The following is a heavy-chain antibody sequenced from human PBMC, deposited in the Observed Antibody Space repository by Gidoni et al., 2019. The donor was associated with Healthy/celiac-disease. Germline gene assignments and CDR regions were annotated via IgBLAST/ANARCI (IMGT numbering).Heavy chain of an antibody. CDR3: ARGPYNWNNEGAFDI. CDR2: IWYDGSNK. J-gene: IGHJ3*02. Sequence: QVQLVESGGGVVQPGRSLRLSCAASGFTFSSYGMHWVRQAPGKGLEWVAVIWYDGSNKYYADSVKGRFTISRDNSKNTLYLQMNSLRAEDTAVYYCARGPYNWNNEGAFDIWGQGTMVTVSS. CDR1: GFTFSSYG. V-gene: IGHV3-33*01. D-gene: IGHD1-20*01.